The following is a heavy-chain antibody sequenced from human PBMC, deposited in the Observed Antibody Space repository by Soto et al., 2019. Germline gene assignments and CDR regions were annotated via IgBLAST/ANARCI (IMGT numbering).Heavy chain of an antibody. D-gene: IGHD7-27*01. CDR2: IYNSGST. CDR1: GGSISRYY. CDR3: VRGYWGTPAFEY. Sequence: PETLSLTCTVSGGSISRYYWSWIRQPPGKGLEWIGFIYNSGSTSYNPSLKSRVTISIDASKNQFSLKVNSVTAADTAVYYCVRGYWGTPAFEYWGQGTLVTVS. J-gene: IGHJ4*02. V-gene: IGHV4-59*01.